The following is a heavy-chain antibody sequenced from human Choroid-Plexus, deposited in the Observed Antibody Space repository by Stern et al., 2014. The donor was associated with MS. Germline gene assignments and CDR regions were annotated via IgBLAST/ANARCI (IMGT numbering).Heavy chain of an antibody. CDR3: AKDRQYLTFFFDF. CDR1: GFSFSSFG. D-gene: IGHD2/OR15-2a*01. V-gene: IGHV3-30*18. CDR2: ISYDGSK. J-gene: IGHJ4*02. Sequence: VQLVESGGGVVQPGRPLRLSCAASGFSFSSFGMHWVRKATGTELEGVALISYDGSKDYADSVKGRFTITRDNSKNTLYMQMNSLRAEDTAVYYCAKDRQYLTFFFDFWGQGSLVTVSS.